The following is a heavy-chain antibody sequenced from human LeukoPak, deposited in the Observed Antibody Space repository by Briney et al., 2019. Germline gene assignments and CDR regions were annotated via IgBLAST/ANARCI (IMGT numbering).Heavy chain of an antibody. D-gene: IGHD6-19*01. J-gene: IGHJ5*02. CDR1: GGSFSGYY. CDR3: AREYSSGWHHWFDP. Sequence: SETLSLTCAVYGGSFSGYYWSWTRQPPGKGLEWIGEINHSGSTNYNPSLKSRVTISVDTSKNQFSLKLSSVTAADTAVYYCAREYSSGWHHWFDPWGQGTLVTVSS. CDR2: INHSGST. V-gene: IGHV4-34*01.